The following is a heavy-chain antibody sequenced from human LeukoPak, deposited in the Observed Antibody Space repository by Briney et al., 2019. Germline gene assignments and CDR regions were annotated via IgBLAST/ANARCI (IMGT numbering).Heavy chain of an antibody. CDR3: AKANWISSADAVF. D-gene: IGHD2-2*03. CDR2: LRGNGDT. CDR1: GFSFSTYA. V-gene: IGHV3-23*01. Sequence: GGSLRLSCAASGFSFSTYAMSWVREAPARGLEWVSSLRGNGDTFYADSVMGRFTVSRDDSRNTVYLQLNNLRVEDTAIYYCAKANWISSADAVFWGQGTVVTVSS. J-gene: IGHJ4*02.